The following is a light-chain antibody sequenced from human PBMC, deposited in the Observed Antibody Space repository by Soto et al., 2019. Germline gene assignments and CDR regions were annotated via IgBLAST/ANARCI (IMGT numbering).Light chain of an antibody. V-gene: IGKV1-39*01. Sequence: DIQMTQSPSSLSASVGDRVTITCRASQSTTSYLNWYQQKPRKAPKLLIYAASSLQSGVPSRFSGSGSGTDFTLTISSLQPEDFATYYCQQSYSTLGLTFGGGTKVEIK. J-gene: IGKJ4*01. CDR3: QQSYSTLGLT. CDR2: AAS. CDR1: QSTTSY.